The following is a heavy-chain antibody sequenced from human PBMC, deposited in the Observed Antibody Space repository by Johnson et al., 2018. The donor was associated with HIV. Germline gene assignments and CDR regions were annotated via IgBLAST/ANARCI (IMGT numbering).Heavy chain of an antibody. CDR3: TRDGVKWDLLGAHNAFDI. CDR2: IRSKVYGGTT. V-gene: IGHV3-49*03. J-gene: IGHJ3*02. Sequence: EQLVESGGGVVQPGMSLRVSCTASGFTFGDYVINWFRQAPGKGLEWVDIIRSKVYGGTTRYAASVKGRFIISRDDSKSIAYLQMNSLKTEDTAVYYGTRDGVKWDLLGAHNAFDIWGQGTMVTVSS. D-gene: IGHD1-26*01. CDR1: GFTFGDYV.